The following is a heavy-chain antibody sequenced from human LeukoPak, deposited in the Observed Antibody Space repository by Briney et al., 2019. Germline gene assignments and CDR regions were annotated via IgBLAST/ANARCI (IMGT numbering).Heavy chain of an antibody. D-gene: IGHD6-13*01. CDR1: GGSISSYY. CDR3: ARAREPLVYTYYFDY. J-gene: IGHJ4*02. CDR2: IYYSGST. Sequence: SETLSLTCTVSGGSISSYYWSWIRQPPGKGLEWIGYIYYSGSTNYNPSLKSRVTISVDRSKNQFSLKLSSVTAADTAMYYCARAREPLVYTYYFDYWGQGTLVTVSS. V-gene: IGHV4-59*08.